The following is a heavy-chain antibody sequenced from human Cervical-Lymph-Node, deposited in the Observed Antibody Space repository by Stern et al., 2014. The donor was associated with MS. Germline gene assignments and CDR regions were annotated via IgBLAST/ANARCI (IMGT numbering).Heavy chain of an antibody. V-gene: IGHV3-74*02. CDR1: GFTFSTYW. CDR2: MNSDERST. Sequence: EVQLVESGGGLVQPGGSLRLSCAASGFTFSTYWMHWVRQAPGKGLVWVSRMNSDERSTTYADSVKGRFSISRDNAKNTLYLQMNSLRAEDAAVYYCARGVMVAATYAFDIWGQGTMVTISS. J-gene: IGHJ3*02. CDR3: ARGVMVAATYAFDI. D-gene: IGHD2-15*01.